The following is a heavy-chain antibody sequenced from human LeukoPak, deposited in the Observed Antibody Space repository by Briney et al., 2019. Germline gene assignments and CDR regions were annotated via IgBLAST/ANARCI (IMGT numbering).Heavy chain of an antibody. CDR1: GFTFGDYA. V-gene: IGHV3-11*06. CDR2: ISSRSSYT. J-gene: IGHJ4*02. Sequence: GGSLRLSCTASGFTFGDYAMSWVRQAPGKGLEWVSYISSRSSYTKYADSVKGRFTISRDNAKNSLHLQMNSLRAEDTAVYYCASSLTPGDGYNSRPFDYWGQGTLVTVSS. D-gene: IGHD5-24*01. CDR3: ASSLTPGDGYNSRPFDY.